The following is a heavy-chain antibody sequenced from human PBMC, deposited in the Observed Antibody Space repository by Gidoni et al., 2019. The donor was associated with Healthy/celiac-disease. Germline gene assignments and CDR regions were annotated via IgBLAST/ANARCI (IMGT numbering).Heavy chain of an antibody. CDR2: ISYDGSNK. CDR3: ATAYSSGWFLFDY. CDR1: GFTFSSYA. J-gene: IGHJ4*02. Sequence: QVQLVESGGGVVQPGRSLRLSCAASGFTFSSYAMHWVRQAPGKGLEWVAVISYDGSNKYYADSVKGRFTISRDNSKNTLYLQMNSLRAEDTAVYYCATAYSSGWFLFDYWGQGTLVTVSS. V-gene: IGHV3-30-3*01. D-gene: IGHD6-19*01.